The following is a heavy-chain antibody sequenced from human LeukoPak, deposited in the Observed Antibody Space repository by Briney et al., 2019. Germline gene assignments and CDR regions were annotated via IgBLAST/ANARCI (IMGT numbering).Heavy chain of an antibody. V-gene: IGHV3-30*18. CDR1: GFTFSSYG. CDR3: AKARPKYSGGHGSACFDY. Sequence: GRSLRLSCAASGFTFSSYGMHWVRQAPGKGLEWVAVISYDGSNKYYADSVKGRFTISRDNSKNTLYLQMNSLRAEDTAVYYCAKARPKYSGGHGSACFDYWGQGTLVTVSS. J-gene: IGHJ4*02. D-gene: IGHD1-26*01. CDR2: ISYDGSNK.